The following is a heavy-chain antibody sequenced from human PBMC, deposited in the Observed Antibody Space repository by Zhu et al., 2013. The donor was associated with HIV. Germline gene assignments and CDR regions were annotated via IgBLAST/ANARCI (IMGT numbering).Heavy chain of an antibody. CDR3: ARRGGEYTDTLKTHEY. CDR2: IHSDGIST. CDR1: GFTFNNYW. J-gene: IGHJ4*02. D-gene: IGHD3-16*01. Sequence: EVQLVESGGGLVQPGGSLRLSCAASGFTFNNYWMHWVRQAPGKGLVWVSRIHSDGISTSYADSVKGRFTISRDNAKNTLYLQMNSLRAEDTAVYYCARRGGEYTDTLKTHEYWGQGTLVTVSS. V-gene: IGHV3-74*01.